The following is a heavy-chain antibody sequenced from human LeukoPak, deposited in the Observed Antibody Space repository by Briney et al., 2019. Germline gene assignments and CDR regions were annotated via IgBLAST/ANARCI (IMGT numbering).Heavy chain of an antibody. D-gene: IGHD3-22*01. CDR1: GFTFSSYG. Sequence: GGSLRLSCAASGFTFSSYGMHWVRQAPGKGLEWAAVISYDGSNKYYADSVKGRFTISRDNSKNSLYLQMNSLRAEDTAVYYCARDRDSSGSYSYYFDYWGQGTLVTVSS. J-gene: IGHJ4*02. CDR2: ISYDGSNK. V-gene: IGHV3-30*03. CDR3: ARDRDSSGSYSYYFDY.